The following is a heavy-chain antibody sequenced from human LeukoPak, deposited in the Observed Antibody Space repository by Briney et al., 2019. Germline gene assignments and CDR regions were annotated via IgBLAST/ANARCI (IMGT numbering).Heavy chain of an antibody. CDR1: GFTFSSYG. Sequence: PGGSLRLSCAASGFTFSSYGMSWVRQAPGKGLEWVSAISGSGRSTFYADSVKGRFTISRDNAKNSLYLQMNSLRAEDTALYYCAKDPGYYFDSSAYFDYWGQGTLVTVSS. J-gene: IGHJ4*02. V-gene: IGHV3-23*01. D-gene: IGHD3-22*01. CDR2: ISGSGRST. CDR3: AKDPGYYFDSSAYFDY.